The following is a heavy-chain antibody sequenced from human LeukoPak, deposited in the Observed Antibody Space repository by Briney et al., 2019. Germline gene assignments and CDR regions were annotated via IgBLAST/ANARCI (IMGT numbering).Heavy chain of an antibody. CDR2: IYYSGST. CDR3: AREIKQYQLLSYYYYYMDV. D-gene: IGHD2-2*01. V-gene: IGHV4-30-4*08. CDR1: GGSISSGDYY. J-gene: IGHJ6*03. Sequence: SRTLSLTCTVSGGSISSGDYYWSRIRQPPGKGLEWIGYIYYSGSTYYNPSLKSRVTISVDTSKNQFSLKLSSVTAADTAVYYCAREIKQYQLLSYYYYYMDVWGKGTTVTVSS.